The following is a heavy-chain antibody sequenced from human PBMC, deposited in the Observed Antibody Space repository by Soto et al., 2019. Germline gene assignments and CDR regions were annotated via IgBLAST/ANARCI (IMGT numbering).Heavy chain of an antibody. D-gene: IGHD3-3*01. J-gene: IGHJ5*02. Sequence: SETLSLTCAVYGGSFSGYYWSWIRQPPGKGLEWIGEINHSGSTNYNPSLKSRVTISVDTSKNQFSLKLSSVTAADTAVYYCARRILEWLLYPRNWFDPWGQGTLVTISS. CDR1: GGSFSGYY. V-gene: IGHV4-34*01. CDR3: ARRILEWLLYPRNWFDP. CDR2: INHSGST.